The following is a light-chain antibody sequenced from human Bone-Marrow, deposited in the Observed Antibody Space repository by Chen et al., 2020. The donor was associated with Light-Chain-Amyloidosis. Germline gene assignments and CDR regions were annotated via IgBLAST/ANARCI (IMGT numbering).Light chain of an antibody. Sequence: EVVMPQSPATLSVSPGETATLSCRASRTVGINLAWYQQKPGQAPRLLINGASARVTGVPARFSGSGSGTDFTLTTTGLQSEDFAVYYCQQYDVWPPYTFGQGTQLEIK. CDR1: RTVGIN. V-gene: IGKV3-15*01. CDR2: GAS. CDR3: QQYDVWPPYT. J-gene: IGKJ2*01.